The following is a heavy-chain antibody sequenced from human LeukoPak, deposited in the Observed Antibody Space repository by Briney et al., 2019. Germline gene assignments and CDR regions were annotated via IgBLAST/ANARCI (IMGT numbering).Heavy chain of an antibody. V-gene: IGHV3-23*01. J-gene: IGHJ4*02. CDR1: GFTFSSYW. CDR2: ISDTAGRT. CDR3: AKRGVVIRVILVGFHKHAYYFDS. D-gene: IGHD3-22*01. Sequence: PGGSLRLSCAASGFTFSSYWMHWVRQAPGKGLEWVAGISDTAGRTNYADSVKGRFTISRDNPKNTLYLQMNSLRAEDTAVYFCAKRGVVIRVILVGFHKHAYYFDSWGQGALVTVSS.